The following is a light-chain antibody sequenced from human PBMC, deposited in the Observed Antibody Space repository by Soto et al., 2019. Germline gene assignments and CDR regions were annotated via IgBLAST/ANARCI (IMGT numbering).Light chain of an antibody. J-gene: IGKJ1*01. Sequence: EVVLTQSPGTLSLSPGERVILSCRASQSVSSTYLAWYQQKPGQAPRLLIYGASSRATGIPDRFSGSGSGTDFTLTISRLEPEDSAVYYCQQYGSSPPWTFGQGTKVDIK. CDR2: GAS. CDR1: QSVSSTY. CDR3: QQYGSSPPWT. V-gene: IGKV3-20*01.